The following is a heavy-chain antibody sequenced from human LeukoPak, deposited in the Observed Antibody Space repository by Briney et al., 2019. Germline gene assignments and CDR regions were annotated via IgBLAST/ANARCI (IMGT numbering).Heavy chain of an antibody. CDR2: IIPIFGTA. V-gene: IGHV1-69*13. Sequence: GASVKVSCKASVGTFSSYAISWVRQAPGQGLEWMGGIIPIFGTANYAQKFQGTVTITADESTSTAYMELSSLRSEDTAVYYCARRDGRGFLFDYWGQGTLVTVSS. CDR3: ARRDGRGFLFDY. CDR1: VGTFSSYA. D-gene: IGHD3-10*01. J-gene: IGHJ4*02.